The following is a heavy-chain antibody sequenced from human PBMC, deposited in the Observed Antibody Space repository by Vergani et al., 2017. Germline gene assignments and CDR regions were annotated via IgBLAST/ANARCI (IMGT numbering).Heavy chain of an antibody. CDR2: FSGYNGNT. CDR3: ARDQVSSTSYYYYSCGMDV. J-gene: IGHJ6*04. D-gene: IGHD2-2*01. CDR1: GYTFTSYG. Sequence: QVQLVQSRAEVKKPGASVKVSCKASGYTFTSYGISWVRQAPGRGLEWTGWFSGYNGNTNYAQKLQGRDTMTTDTSTSTAYMELRSLGSDDTAVYYCARDQVSSTSYYYYSCGMDVWGEGTTVTVSS. V-gene: IGHV1-18*04.